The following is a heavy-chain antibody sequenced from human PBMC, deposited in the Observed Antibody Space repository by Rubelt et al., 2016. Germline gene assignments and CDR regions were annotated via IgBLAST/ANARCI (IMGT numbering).Heavy chain of an antibody. CDR2: IYYSGST. J-gene: IGHJ3*02. V-gene: IGHV4-39*07. CDR3: ARGRWCHAFDI. CDR1: GGSISSSSYY. D-gene: IGHD2-8*02. Sequence: QLQLQESGPGLVKPSETLSLTCTVSGGSISSSSYYWGWIRQPPGKGLEWIGSIYYSGSTYYNPSLKSRVTISVDTSKNQFSLKLSSVTAADPAVYYGARGRWCHAFDIWGQGTMVTVSS.